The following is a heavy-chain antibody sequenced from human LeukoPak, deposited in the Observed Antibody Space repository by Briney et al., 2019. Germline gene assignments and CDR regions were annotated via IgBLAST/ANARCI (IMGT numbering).Heavy chain of an antibody. CDR2: INPNSGGT. CDR1: GYTFTGYY. Sequence: ASVKVSCKASGYTFTGYYMHWVRQAPGQGLEWMGRINPNSGGTNYAQKFQGRVTMTRDTSISTAYMELSRLRSDDTAVYHCARGNGYYYDSSGYSYYYYYMDVWGKGTTVTVSS. CDR3: ARGNGYYYDSSGYSYYYYYMDV. D-gene: IGHD3-22*01. J-gene: IGHJ6*03. V-gene: IGHV1-2*06.